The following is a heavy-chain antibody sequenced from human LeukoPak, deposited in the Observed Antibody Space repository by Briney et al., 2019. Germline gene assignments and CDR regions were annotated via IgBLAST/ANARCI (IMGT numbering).Heavy chain of an antibody. CDR1: GYRFTTYW. Sequence: PGASLKISRKVSGYRFTTYWIGWVRQMPGKGLEWMGIIYPRDSETRYSPSFQGQVTISADKSISTAYLQWSSLKASDTAMYYCARQGGGNFDYWGQGTLVTVSS. CDR2: IYPRDSET. CDR3: ARQGGGNFDY. J-gene: IGHJ4*02. D-gene: IGHD3-16*01. V-gene: IGHV5-51*01.